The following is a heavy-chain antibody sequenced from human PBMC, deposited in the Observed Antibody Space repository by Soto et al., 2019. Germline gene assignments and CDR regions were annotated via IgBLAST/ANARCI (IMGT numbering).Heavy chain of an antibody. J-gene: IGHJ4*02. CDR1: GFTFSSSD. Sequence: GGSLRLSCAASGFTFSSSDMHWVRQATGKGLEWVSGIGSAGDTYYAGSVKGRFTISRENAKNSLYLQMNSLRAGDTAVYYCARCNWQQRAFDYWGQRTLVTVSS. CDR2: IGSAGDT. V-gene: IGHV3-13*01. CDR3: ARCNWQQRAFDY. D-gene: IGHD6-13*01.